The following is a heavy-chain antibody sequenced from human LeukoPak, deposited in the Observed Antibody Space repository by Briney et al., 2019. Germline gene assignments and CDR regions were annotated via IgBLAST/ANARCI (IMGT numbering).Heavy chain of an antibody. Sequence: SSETLSLTCTVSGGSISSYYWSWIRQPPGKGLEWIGYIYYSGSTNYNPSLKSRVTISVDTSKNQFSLKLSSVTAADTAVYYCASSVGATIIDYWGQGTLVTVSS. D-gene: IGHD1-26*01. CDR3: ASSVGATIIDY. CDR1: GGSISSYY. J-gene: IGHJ4*02. V-gene: IGHV4-59*08. CDR2: IYYSGST.